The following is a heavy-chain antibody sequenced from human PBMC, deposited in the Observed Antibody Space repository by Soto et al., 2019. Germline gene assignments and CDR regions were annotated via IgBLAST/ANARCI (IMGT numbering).Heavy chain of an antibody. Sequence: QLQLQESGPGLVKPSETLSLTCTVSGGSISSSSYYWGWIRQPPGKGLEWIGSIYYSGSTYYNPSLKSRVTISVDTSKNQFSLKLSSVTAADTAVYYCAIFEISYGYYFDYWGQGTLVTVSS. V-gene: IGHV4-39*01. J-gene: IGHJ4*02. CDR3: AIFEISYGYYFDY. CDR2: IYYSGST. D-gene: IGHD5-18*01. CDR1: GGSISSSSYY.